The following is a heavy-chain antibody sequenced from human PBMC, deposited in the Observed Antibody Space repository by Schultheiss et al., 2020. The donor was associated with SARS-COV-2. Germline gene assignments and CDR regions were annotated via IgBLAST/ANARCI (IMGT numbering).Heavy chain of an antibody. CDR1: GFTFRDYA. D-gene: IGHD2-8*01. J-gene: IGHJ4*02. Sequence: GGSLRLSCTTSGFTFRDYAVSWFRQAPGKGLEWVAGLSHSGSTQYYADSVMGRFTISRDNSKNTLYLQMNSLRAEDTAVYYCATQRYCPKGVCLWGNDYWGQGTLVTVSS. CDR3: ATQRYCPKGVCLWGNDY. CDR2: LSHSGSTQ. V-gene: IGHV3-30*04.